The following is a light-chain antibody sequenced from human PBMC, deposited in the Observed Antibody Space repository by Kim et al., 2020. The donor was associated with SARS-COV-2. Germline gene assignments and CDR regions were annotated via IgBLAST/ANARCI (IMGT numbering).Light chain of an antibody. CDR2: GAS. CDR1: QSVTSSY. V-gene: IGKV3-20*01. J-gene: IGKJ1*01. CDR3: QQYGTSLRT. Sequence: ELVLTQSPGTLSLSPGERATLSCRASQSVTSSYLAWYQQKPGQPPRLLIYGASNRATGIPDRFSGSGSGTDFTLTISRLESEDLAVYYCQQYGTSLRTFGQGTKVDIK.